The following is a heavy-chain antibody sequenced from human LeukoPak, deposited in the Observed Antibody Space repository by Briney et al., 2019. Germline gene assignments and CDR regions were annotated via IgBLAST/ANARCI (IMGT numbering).Heavy chain of an antibody. CDR2: IYYSGST. Sequence: SQTLSLTCTVSGGSISSGSYYWSWIRQPPGKGLEWIGYIYYSGSTNYNPSLKSRVTISVDTSKNQFSLKLSSVTAADTAVYYCARGNAPSTIFGVGVYYYYMDVWGKGTTVTVSS. V-gene: IGHV4-61*01. D-gene: IGHD3-3*01. CDR3: ARGNAPSTIFGVGVYYYYMDV. CDR1: GGSISSGSYY. J-gene: IGHJ6*03.